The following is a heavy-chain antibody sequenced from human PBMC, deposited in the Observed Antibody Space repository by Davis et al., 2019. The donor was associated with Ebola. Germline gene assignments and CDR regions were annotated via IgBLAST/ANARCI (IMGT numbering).Heavy chain of an antibody. CDR3: ASGRSGVAADCDY. D-gene: IGHD3-3*01. Sequence: ASVKVSCKASGHTFASYGVSWVRQAPGQGLEWMGWISAISDKTNYAQRYQGRVTMTTDTSKSTAYMELRSLGYDDTAVYYCASGRSGVAADCDYWGQGTLVTVSS. J-gene: IGHJ4*02. CDR1: GHTFASYG. CDR2: ISAISDKT. V-gene: IGHV1-18*01.